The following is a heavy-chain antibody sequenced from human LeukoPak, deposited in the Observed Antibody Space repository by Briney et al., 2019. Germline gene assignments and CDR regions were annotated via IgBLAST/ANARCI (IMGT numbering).Heavy chain of an antibody. Sequence: GGSLRLSCAASGFTVSSNYMSWVRQAPGKGLEWVSVISSGGSTYYEDSVKGRSTISRDNSKNTLYLQMNSLRAEDTAVYYCARDADGYGDYWGQGTLVTVSS. V-gene: IGHV3-66*01. CDR2: ISSGGST. CDR1: GFTVSSNY. D-gene: IGHD5-24*01. CDR3: ARDADGYGDY. J-gene: IGHJ4*02.